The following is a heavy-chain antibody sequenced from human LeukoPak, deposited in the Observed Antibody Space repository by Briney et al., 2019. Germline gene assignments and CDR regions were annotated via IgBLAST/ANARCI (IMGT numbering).Heavy chain of an antibody. CDR1: GGSFSGYY. J-gene: IGHJ4*02. V-gene: IGHV4-34*01. CDR3: ARSSDSSGYYGGGIIDY. CDR2: INHSGSA. Sequence: SETLSLTCAVSGGSFSGYYWTWIRQPPGKGLEWIGEINHSGSANYNPSLKSRVTISLDTSKNQFSLKLTSVTAADAAVYYCARSSDSSGYYGGGIIDYWGQGTLVTVSS. D-gene: IGHD6-19*01.